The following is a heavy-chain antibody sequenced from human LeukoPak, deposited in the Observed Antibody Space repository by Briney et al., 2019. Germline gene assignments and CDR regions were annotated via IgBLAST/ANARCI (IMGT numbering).Heavy chain of an antibody. CDR3: ARAVMVRGVIILFDP. CDR2: IYYSGST. Sequence: SETLSLTCTVSGGSISSYYWSWIRQPPGKGLEWIGYIYYSGSTNYNPSLKSRVTISVDTSKNQFSLKLSSVTAADTAVYYCARAVMVRGVIILFDPWGQGTLVTVSS. CDR1: GGSISSYY. D-gene: IGHD3-10*01. V-gene: IGHV4-59*08. J-gene: IGHJ5*02.